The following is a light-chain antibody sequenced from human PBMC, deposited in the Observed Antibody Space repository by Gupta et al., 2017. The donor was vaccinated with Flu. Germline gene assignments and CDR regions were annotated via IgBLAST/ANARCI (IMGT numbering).Light chain of an antibody. CDR3: QQYTNY. CDR1: PSVGNTY. J-gene: IGKJ4*01. CDR2: GAA. V-gene: IGKV3-20*01. Sequence: ILLTPAPGTLSLSPGERTTLSCRASPSVGNTYIALYQQKPGQPPRLLIYGAANRATGIPDRCSGSGSGTDFTLTISRLEPEDFAVYFCQQYTNYFGGGTKVEIK.